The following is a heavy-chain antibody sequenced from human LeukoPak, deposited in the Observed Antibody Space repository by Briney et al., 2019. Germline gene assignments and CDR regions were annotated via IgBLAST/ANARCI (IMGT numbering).Heavy chain of an antibody. CDR2: INHSGST. CDR3: ARGAATSY. D-gene: IGHD6-25*01. V-gene: IGHV4-34*01. CDR1: GGSFSGYY. Sequence: SETLSLTCAVYGGSFSGYYWSWIRQPPGKGLEWIGEINHSGSTNYNPSLKSRVTISVDTSKNQFSLKLSSVTAADTAVYYCARGAATSYWGQGTLVTVSS. J-gene: IGHJ4*02.